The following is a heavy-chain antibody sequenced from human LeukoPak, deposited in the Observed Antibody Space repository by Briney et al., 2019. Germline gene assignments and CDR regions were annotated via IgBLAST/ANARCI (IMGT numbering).Heavy chain of an antibody. CDR2: ISWNSGSI. D-gene: IGHD3-10*01. CDR3: AKDMGITMVRGVIPDY. V-gene: IGHV3-9*01. J-gene: IGHJ4*02. CDR1: GFTFDDYA. Sequence: PGRSLRLSCAASGFTFDDYAMHWVRQAPGKGLEWVSGISWNSGSIGYADSVKGRFTISRDNAKNSLYLQMNSLRAEDTALYYCAKDMGITMVRGVIPDYWGQGTLVTVSS.